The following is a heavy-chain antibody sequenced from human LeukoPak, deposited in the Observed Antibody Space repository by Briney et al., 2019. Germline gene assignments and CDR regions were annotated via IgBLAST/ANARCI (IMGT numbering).Heavy chain of an antibody. V-gene: IGHV4-59*01. CDR2: IYYSGST. CDR1: SGSISSYY. Sequence: SETLSLTCTVSSGSISSYYWSWIRQPPGKGLEWIGYIYYSGSTNYNPSLKSRVTISVDTSKNQFSLKLSSVTAADTAVYYCARAGYSSYYRPSTFDYWGQGTLVTVSS. J-gene: IGHJ4*02. CDR3: ARAGYSSYYRPSTFDY. D-gene: IGHD6-13*01.